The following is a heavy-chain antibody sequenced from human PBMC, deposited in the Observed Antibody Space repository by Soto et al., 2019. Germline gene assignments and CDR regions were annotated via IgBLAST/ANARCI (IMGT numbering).Heavy chain of an antibody. D-gene: IGHD1-26*01. J-gene: IGHJ6*02. V-gene: IGHV5-51*01. CDR3: ARHNIAEHIIVAETRYYSGLDV. Sequence: PGESLKISCKGSGHSFTSYWIGWVRQMPGKGLEWMGIIYPGDSDTRYSPSFQGQVTISADMSVSTAYLQWSSLTASDTAIYYCARHNIAEHIIVAETRYYSGLDVWGQGTTVTVSS. CDR1: GHSFTSYW. CDR2: IYPGDSDT.